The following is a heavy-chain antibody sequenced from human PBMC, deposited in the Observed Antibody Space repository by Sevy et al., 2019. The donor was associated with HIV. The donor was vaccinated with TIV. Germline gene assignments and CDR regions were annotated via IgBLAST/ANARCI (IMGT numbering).Heavy chain of an antibody. CDR1: GFTFSSYA. Sequence: GGSLRLSCAASGFTFSSYAVHWVRQAPGKGLEYVSAISSNGGSTYYADSVKGRFTISRDNSKNTLYLQMGSLRAEDMAVYYCARDIVGLRLGHYYYNYYMDVWGKGTTVTVSS. V-gene: IGHV3-64*02. CDR3: ARDIVGLRLGHYYYNYYMDV. CDR2: ISSNGGST. D-gene: IGHD1-26*01. J-gene: IGHJ6*03.